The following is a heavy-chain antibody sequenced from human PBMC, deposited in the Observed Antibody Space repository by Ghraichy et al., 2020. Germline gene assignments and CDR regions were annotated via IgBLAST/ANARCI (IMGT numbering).Heavy chain of an antibody. V-gene: IGHV4-34*01. CDR3: LAAAGTFDY. J-gene: IGHJ4*02. D-gene: IGHD6-13*01. Sequence: TLSLTCAVYGGSFSGYYWSWIRQPPGKGLEWIGEINHSGSTNYNPSLKSRVTISVDTSKNQFSLKLSSVTAADTAVYYCLAAAGTFDYWGQGTLVTVSS. CDR1: GGSFSGYY. CDR2: INHSGST.